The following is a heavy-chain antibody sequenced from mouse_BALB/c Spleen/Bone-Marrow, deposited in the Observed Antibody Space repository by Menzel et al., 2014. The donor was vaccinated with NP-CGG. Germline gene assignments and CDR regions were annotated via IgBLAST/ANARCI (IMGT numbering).Heavy chain of an antibody. Sequence: VQLQQSGPELVKPGASVKISCKASGYSFTGYFMNWVMQSHGKSLEWIGRINPYNGDTFYNQKFKGKATLTVDKSSSTAHMELRSLASEDSAVYYYARGYYDSSSWFAYWGQGTLVTVSA. J-gene: IGHJ3*01. CDR2: INPYNGDT. CDR3: ARGYYDSSSWFAY. CDR1: GYSFTGYF. V-gene: IGHV1-20*02. D-gene: IGHD1-1*01.